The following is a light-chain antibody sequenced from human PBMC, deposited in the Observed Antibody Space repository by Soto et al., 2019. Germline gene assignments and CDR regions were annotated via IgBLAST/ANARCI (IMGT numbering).Light chain of an antibody. V-gene: IGKV1-5*03. Sequence: DIQMTQSPSTLSASVGDRVTITCRASRSISSWLAWYQQKPGTAPKLLIYTASTLESGVPSRFSGSGSGTEFTLTISSLQPDDFATYYCQQYNSYPWTFGQGTKVEIK. CDR1: RSISSW. J-gene: IGKJ1*01. CDR3: QQYNSYPWT. CDR2: TAS.